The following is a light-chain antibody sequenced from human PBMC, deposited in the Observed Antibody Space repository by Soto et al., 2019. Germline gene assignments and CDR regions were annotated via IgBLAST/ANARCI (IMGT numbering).Light chain of an antibody. CDR1: QSVSSN. V-gene: IGKV3-15*01. J-gene: IGKJ1*01. CDR2: GAS. CDR3: QQYNNWPPRAT. Sequence: EIVMTQSPATLSVSPGERATLSCRASQSVSSNLAWYQQKPGQAPRLLIYGASTRATGIPARFSGSGSGTEFTLTISSLQSEDSAVYYCQQYNNWPPRATFGQGTKVEIK.